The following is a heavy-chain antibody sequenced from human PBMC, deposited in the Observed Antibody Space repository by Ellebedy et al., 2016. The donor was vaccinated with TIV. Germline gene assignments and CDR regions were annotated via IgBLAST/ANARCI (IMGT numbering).Heavy chain of an antibody. J-gene: IGHJ4*02. CDR3: ARERFHGSGTPKTDY. CDR1: GFTFSDYS. V-gene: IGHV3-48*04. D-gene: IGHD3-10*01. CDR2: ISRSTSTI. Sequence: GGSLRLXCAASGFTFSDYSMTWVRQAPGKGLEWVSYISRSTSTIYYADSVKGRFTISRDNDRNSLYLQMNGLGAEDTAVYYCARERFHGSGTPKTDYWGQGTLVTVSS.